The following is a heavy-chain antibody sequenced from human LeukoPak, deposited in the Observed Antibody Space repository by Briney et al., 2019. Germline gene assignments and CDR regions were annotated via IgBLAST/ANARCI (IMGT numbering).Heavy chain of an antibody. J-gene: IGHJ4*02. CDR3: ATGASKVTTDFANY. Sequence: GESLKISCKGSGYSFAGDWIGWVRQMPGKGLEWMGIIYPGDSDTRYSPSFQGQVTISVDKSISSAFLQWNSLKASDSAMYYCATGASKVTTDFANYWGQGTQVAVSS. CDR2: IYPGDSDT. D-gene: IGHD4-17*01. V-gene: IGHV5-51*01. CDR1: GYSFAGDW.